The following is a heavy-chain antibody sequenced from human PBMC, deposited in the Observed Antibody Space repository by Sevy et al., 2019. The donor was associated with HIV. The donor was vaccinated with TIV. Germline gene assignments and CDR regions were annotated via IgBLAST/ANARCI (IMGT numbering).Heavy chain of an antibody. V-gene: IGHV3-7*03. CDR1: GFTFSNYW. D-gene: IGHD2-2*01. CDR2: IKRDGSEK. CDR3: ARDCSSTSCLWGMDV. J-gene: IGHJ6*02. Sequence: QAGGSLRLSCAASGFTFSNYWMSWVRQAPGKGLEWVANIKRDGSEKYYVASVKGRFTISRDNAKNSLYLQMNSLRAEDTAVYYCARDCSSTSCLWGMDVWGQGTTVTVSS.